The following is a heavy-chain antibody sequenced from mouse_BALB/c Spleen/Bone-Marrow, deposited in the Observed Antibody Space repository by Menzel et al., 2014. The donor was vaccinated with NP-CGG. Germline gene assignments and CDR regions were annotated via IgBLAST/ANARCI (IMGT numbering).Heavy chain of an antibody. CDR3: ARRDGSTYYYAMDY. J-gene: IGHJ4*01. CDR1: GYAFSNYW. V-gene: IGHV1-80*01. D-gene: IGHD1-1*01. Sequence: QVHVKQSGAELVRPGSSVKISCKASGYAFSNYWMNWVKRRPGQCLEWIGQIYPGDGDTNYNGKFKGKATLTADKSSSTAYMQLSSLTSEDSAVYFCARRDGSTYYYAMDYWGQGTSVTVSS. CDR2: IYPGDGDT.